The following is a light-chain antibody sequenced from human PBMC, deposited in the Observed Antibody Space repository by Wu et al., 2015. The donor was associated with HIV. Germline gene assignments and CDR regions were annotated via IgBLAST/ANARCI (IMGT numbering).Light chain of an antibody. CDR1: HSISTQL. CDR2: GAS. Sequence: EGATLSCRASHSISTQLHSLVQXKPGQAPRLLIYGASSRATGIPDRFSGSGSGTDFTLTISRLEPEDFAVYYRQQYGASFGPGTKVDIK. CDR3: QQYGAS. J-gene: IGKJ3*01. V-gene: IGKV3-20*01.